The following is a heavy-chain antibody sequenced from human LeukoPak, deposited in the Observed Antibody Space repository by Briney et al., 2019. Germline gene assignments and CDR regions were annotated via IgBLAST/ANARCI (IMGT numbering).Heavy chain of an antibody. Sequence: GGSLRLSCAASGFTFSSYTVSWVRQAPGKGLEWVSSINWNGRSTSYADSVRGRFIISRDGARNSQYLQMDSLRADDTALYYCAREGRYTHDSFDIWGPGTMVTVSS. D-gene: IGHD1-1*01. CDR1: GFTFSSYT. CDR2: INWNGRST. J-gene: IGHJ3*02. CDR3: AREGRYTHDSFDI. V-gene: IGHV3-20*04.